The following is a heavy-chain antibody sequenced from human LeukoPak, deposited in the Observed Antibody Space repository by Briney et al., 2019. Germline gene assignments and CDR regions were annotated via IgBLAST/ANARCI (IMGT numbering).Heavy chain of an antibody. CDR1: GYTFTGYY. CDR2: INPNSGGT. V-gene: IGHV1-2*04. CDR3: ARGGGTMRNWFDP. Sequence: ASVKVSCKASGYTFTGYYMHRVRQAPGQGLEWMGWINPNSGGTNYAQKFQGWVTMTRDTSISTAYMELSRLRSDDTAVYYCARGGGTMRNWFDPWGQGTLVTVSS. J-gene: IGHJ5*02. D-gene: IGHD3-22*01.